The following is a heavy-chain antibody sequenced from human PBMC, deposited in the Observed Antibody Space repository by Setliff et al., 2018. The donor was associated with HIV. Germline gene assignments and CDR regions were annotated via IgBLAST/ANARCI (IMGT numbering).Heavy chain of an antibody. V-gene: IGHV4-34*01. CDR1: GGSFSGYY. CDR3: ARSPLYSGYERYYFDY. J-gene: IGHJ4*02. D-gene: IGHD5-12*01. Sequence: PSETLSLTCAVYGGSFSGYYWSWIRQSPGKGLEWIGEINHSGSTNYNPSLKSRVTISLDRSKTQFSLKLSSVTAADTAVYYCARSPLYSGYERYYFDYWGQGTLVTVSS. CDR2: INHSGST.